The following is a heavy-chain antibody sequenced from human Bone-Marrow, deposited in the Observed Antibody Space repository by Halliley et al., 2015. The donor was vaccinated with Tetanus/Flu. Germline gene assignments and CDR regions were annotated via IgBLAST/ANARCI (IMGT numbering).Heavy chain of an antibody. CDR1: GGSIGSHF. V-gene: IGHV4-59*08. CDR3: ATLGYTSGNIFHH. CDR2: YKYGGST. J-gene: IGHJ4*02. Sequence: GLVKPSETLSLTCTLSGGSIGSHFWCWVRQPPGRGLEWIGCYKYGGSTYYNPSLRSPVAISEDTSKNQFSLTLSSLTATDTAVYYCATLGYTSGNIFHHWGQGTPITV. D-gene: IGHD2-15*01.